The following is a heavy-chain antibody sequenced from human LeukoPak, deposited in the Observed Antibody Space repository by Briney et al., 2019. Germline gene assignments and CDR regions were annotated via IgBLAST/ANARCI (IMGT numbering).Heavy chain of an antibody. V-gene: IGHV1-69*04. J-gene: IGHJ4*02. CDR3: AKGPRIVGATYFDY. D-gene: IGHD1-26*01. Sequence: SVKVSCKASGGTFSSYAISWVRQAPGQGLEWMGRIIPILGIANYAQKFQGRVTITADKSTSTAYMELSSLRSEDTAVYYCAKGPRIVGATYFDYWGQGTLVTVSS. CDR2: IIPILGIA. CDR1: GGTFSSYA.